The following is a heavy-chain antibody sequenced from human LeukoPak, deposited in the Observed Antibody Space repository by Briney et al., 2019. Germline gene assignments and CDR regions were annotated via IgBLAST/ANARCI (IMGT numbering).Heavy chain of an antibody. J-gene: IGHJ4*02. CDR2: ISASGGMM. V-gene: IGHV3-11*01. D-gene: IGHD4/OR15-4a*01. CDR3: ARHMVLSPCDY. CDR1: GFRFDDFY. Sequence: PGGSLRLSCAASGFRFDDFYVSWIRQAPGKVLEWISFISASGGMMDHADSVKGRFTISRDNAKNSVHLEMNNLKAEDTAVYHCARHMVLSPCDYWGPGTLVTVSS.